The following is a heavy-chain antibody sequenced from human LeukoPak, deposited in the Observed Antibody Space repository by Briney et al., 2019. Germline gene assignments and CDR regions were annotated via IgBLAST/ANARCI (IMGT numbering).Heavy chain of an antibody. CDR1: GYTFTNYG. J-gene: IGHJ3*01. CDR3: AIGQGVITWGGADVYDV. CDR2: FSTYNGDT. D-gene: IGHD3-16*01. V-gene: IGHV1-18*01. Sequence: ASVKVSCKASGYTFTNYGINWVGQAPGQRPEWMGWFSTYNGDTKYAQKLKGRVTLTADTLTSTAYMELRTLISDDTATYYCAIGQGVITWGGADVYDVWGQGTTVVVSS.